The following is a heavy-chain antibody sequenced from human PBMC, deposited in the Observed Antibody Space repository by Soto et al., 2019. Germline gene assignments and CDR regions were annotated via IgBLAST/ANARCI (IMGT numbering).Heavy chain of an antibody. CDR2: ISGSGVST. CDR3: AKVHPTYPNNGFYCDYYYGMDV. Sequence: EVPLLESGGSLVQPGGSLRLSCAASGFTFTNYAMTWVRQAPGKGLEWVSGISGSGVSTYYADSVKDRFIISRDNSKNTLYLQMSSLRVDDAAVYYCAKVHPTYPNNGFYCDYYYGMDVWGQGTTVTVSS. D-gene: IGHD2-8*01. V-gene: IGHV3-23*01. J-gene: IGHJ6*02. CDR1: GFTFTNYA.